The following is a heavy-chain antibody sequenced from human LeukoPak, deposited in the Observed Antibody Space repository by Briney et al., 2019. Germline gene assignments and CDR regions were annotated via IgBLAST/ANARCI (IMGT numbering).Heavy chain of an antibody. CDR3: AKEIYSSSWSPDDY. J-gene: IGHJ4*02. CDR2: ISGSGGST. Sequence: PGGSLRLSCAASGFAFSTYAMSWVRQAPGKGLEWVSGISGSGGSTYYADSVKGRFTISRDNSKNTLYLQMNSLRAEDTAVYYCAKEIYSSSWSPDDYWGQGTLVTVSS. CDR1: GFAFSTYA. D-gene: IGHD6-13*01. V-gene: IGHV3-23*01.